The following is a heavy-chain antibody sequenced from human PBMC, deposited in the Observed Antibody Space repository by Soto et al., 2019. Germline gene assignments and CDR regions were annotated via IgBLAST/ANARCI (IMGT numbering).Heavy chain of an antibody. Sequence: SVKGSCKASGGTFRSYAISWVRQAPGQGLEWMGGIIPIFGTANYAQKFQGRVTITADESTSTAYMELSSLRSEDTAVYYCASPLEYYYASSGPRPMSQAFDIWRQGTMVTV. CDR2: IIPIFGTA. D-gene: IGHD3-22*01. CDR1: GGTFRSYA. CDR3: ASPLEYYYASSGPRPMSQAFDI. V-gene: IGHV1-69*13. J-gene: IGHJ3*02.